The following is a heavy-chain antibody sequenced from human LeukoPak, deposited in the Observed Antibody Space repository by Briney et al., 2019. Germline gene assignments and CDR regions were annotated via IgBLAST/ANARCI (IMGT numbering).Heavy chain of an antibody. CDR1: GGPITSSSHY. V-gene: IGHV4-39*07. J-gene: IGHJ4*02. CDR3: ARSEVVVAATQDY. CDR2: IYYRGRT. Sequence: SETLSLTCTVSGGPITSSSHYWGWIRQPPGKGLEWIGSIYYRGRTYYNASLKSRVTISVDTSKNQVSLKLSSVTAADTAVYYCARSEVVVAATQDYWGQGTLVTVSS. D-gene: IGHD2-15*01.